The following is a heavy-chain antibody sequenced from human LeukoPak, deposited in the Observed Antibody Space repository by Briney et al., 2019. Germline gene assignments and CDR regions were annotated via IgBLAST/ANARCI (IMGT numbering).Heavy chain of an antibody. V-gene: IGHV1-3*01. CDR2: INAGNGNT. CDR1: GGTFSSCA. Sequence: ASVKVSCKASGGTFSSCAISWVRQAPGQRLEWMGWINAGNGNTKYSQKFQGRVTITRDTSASKAYMELSSLRSEDTAVYYCARVYGIAAAGNWFDPWGQGTLVTVSS. D-gene: IGHD6-13*01. J-gene: IGHJ5*02. CDR3: ARVYGIAAAGNWFDP.